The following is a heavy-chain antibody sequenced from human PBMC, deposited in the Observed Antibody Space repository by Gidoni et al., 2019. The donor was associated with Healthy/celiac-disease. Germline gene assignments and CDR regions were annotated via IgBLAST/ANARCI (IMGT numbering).Heavy chain of an antibody. CDR2: ISWNSGSI. Sequence: EVQLVESGGGLVQPGRSLRLSCAASGFTFDDSAMHWVRQAPGKGLEWVSGISWNSGSIGYADSVKGRFTISRDNAKNSLYLQMNSLRAEDTALYYCAKDIIRRDGYNLGAFDIWGQGTMVTVSS. CDR3: AKDIIRRDGYNLGAFDI. CDR1: GFTFDDSA. D-gene: IGHD5-12*01. J-gene: IGHJ3*02. V-gene: IGHV3-9*01.